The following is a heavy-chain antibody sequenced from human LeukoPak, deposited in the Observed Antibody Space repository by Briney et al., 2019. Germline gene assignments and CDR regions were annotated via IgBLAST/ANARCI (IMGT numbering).Heavy chain of an antibody. J-gene: IGHJ3*01. CDR1: GFTFSSYG. CDR3: AKNYGGHSVVSFDL. V-gene: IGHV3-30*18. D-gene: IGHD4-23*01. Sequence: SLRLSCAASGFTFSSYGMHWVRQAPGKGLEGGAGISYDGSNKYYEDSVKGRFTISRDNSKNTLYLQMNSLRAEDTAVYYCAKNYGGHSVVSFDLWGQGTMVTLSS. CDR2: ISYDGSNK.